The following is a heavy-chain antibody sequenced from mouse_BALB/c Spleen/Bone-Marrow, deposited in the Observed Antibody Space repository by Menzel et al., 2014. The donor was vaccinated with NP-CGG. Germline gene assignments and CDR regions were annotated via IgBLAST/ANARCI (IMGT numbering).Heavy chain of an antibody. V-gene: IGHV1S81*02. CDR2: INPSNGRT. J-gene: IGHJ2*01. Sequence: VQLQQSGAELVKPGASVKLSCKASGYTFTSYWMHWVKQRPGQGLEWIGEINPSNGRTNYNEKFESKATLTVDKSSSTAYMQLSSLTSEDSAVYYCARTFFYYWGQGPTLTVSS. CDR1: GYTFTSYW. CDR3: ARTFFYY.